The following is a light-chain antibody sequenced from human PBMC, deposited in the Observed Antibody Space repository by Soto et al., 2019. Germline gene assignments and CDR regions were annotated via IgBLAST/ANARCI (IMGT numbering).Light chain of an antibody. Sequence: EIVMTQSPATLSVSPGERATLSCTASHCIYSNVAWFQQRPGQAPRLLIYRASTRATGTPARFSGSGSGTEFTLTITSLQSEDFALYYCQQYHNLWTFGQGTEVEIK. V-gene: IGKV3-15*01. CDR2: RAS. CDR3: QQYHNLWT. CDR1: HCIYSN. J-gene: IGKJ1*01.